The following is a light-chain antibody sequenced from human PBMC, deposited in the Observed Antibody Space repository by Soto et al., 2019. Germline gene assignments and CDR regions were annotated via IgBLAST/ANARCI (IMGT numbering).Light chain of an antibody. CDR1: QSVSSTY. Sequence: EIVLTQSPGTLSLSPGERATLSCRASQSVSSTYLAWYQQKPGQAPRLLIYGASSRATGIPDRFSGSGSGTDFTLTISRLEPEDFAAYYCQHYGSSRWTFGQGTRVDI. J-gene: IGKJ1*01. CDR2: GAS. CDR3: QHYGSSRWT. V-gene: IGKV3-20*01.